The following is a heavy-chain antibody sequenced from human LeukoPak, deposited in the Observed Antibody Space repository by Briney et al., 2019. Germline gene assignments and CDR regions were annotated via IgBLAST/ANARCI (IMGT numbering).Heavy chain of an antibody. J-gene: IGHJ4*02. V-gene: IGHV3-30*18. CDR2: ISYDGSNK. CDR3: AKGVAALWFGESHSFDY. Sequence: PGGSLRLSCAASGFTFSSYGMHGVRQAPGKGLEGVAVISYDGSNKYYADSVKGRFTISRDNSKNTLYLQMNSLRAEDTAVYYCAKGVAALWFGESHSFDYWGQGTLVTVPS. D-gene: IGHD3-10*01. CDR1: GFTFSSYG.